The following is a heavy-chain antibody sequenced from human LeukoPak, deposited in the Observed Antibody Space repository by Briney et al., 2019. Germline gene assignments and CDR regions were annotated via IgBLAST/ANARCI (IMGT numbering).Heavy chain of an antibody. Sequence: SETLSLTCAVYGGSFSGYYWSWIRQPPGKGLEWIGEINHSGSTNYNPSLKSRVTISVDTSKNQFSLKLSSVTAADTAVYYCARGAVTMVRGVPGWFDPWGQGTLVTVSS. CDR1: GGSFSGYY. CDR2: INHSGST. D-gene: IGHD3-10*01. CDR3: ARGAVTMVRGVPGWFDP. V-gene: IGHV4-34*01. J-gene: IGHJ5*02.